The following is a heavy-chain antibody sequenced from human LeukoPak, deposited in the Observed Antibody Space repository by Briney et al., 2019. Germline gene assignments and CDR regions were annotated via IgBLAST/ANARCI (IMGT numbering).Heavy chain of an antibody. Sequence: RGSLRLSCAASGFAITNHHMDWVRQAPGKGLEWVSSMSGSGGSTYYADSVKGRFTISRDDSKNTLYLQMNSLRAEDTAVYYCARVRYGELDVWGQGTTVTVSS. J-gene: IGHJ6*02. CDR3: ARVRYGELDV. CDR2: MSGSGGST. CDR1: GFAITNHH. D-gene: IGHD4-17*01. V-gene: IGHV3-23*01.